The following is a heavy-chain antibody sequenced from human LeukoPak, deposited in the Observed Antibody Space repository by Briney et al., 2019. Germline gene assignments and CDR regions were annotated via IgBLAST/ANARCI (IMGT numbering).Heavy chain of an antibody. Sequence: SVKVSCKTSGYIFIDYYLHWVRLGPGHGLGWIGWISPKTGGTSFAQKFQGRVTMTGDTSVDTVYMEVTRLTSDDTALYYCAREHDLGYCSGAKCYGGDCFDNWGQGTLVTVSS. V-gene: IGHV1-2*02. CDR2: ISPKTGGT. J-gene: IGHJ4*02. D-gene: IGHD2-15*01. CDR1: GYIFIDYY. CDR3: AREHDLGYCSGAKCYGGDCFDN.